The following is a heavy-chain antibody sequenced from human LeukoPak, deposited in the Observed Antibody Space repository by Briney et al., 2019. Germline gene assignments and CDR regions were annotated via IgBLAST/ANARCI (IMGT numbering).Heavy chain of an antibody. D-gene: IGHD3-16*01. CDR1: GYALTELS. Sequence: ASVKVSCKVSGYALTELSMQWVRQAPGKGPEWMGGFDRENDETIYAQKFQGRVTMTEDISTNTAYMELSSLRSDDTAVYYCATRPPYVSDPLTDYWGQGTLVTVSS. J-gene: IGHJ4*02. CDR3: ATRPPYVSDPLTDY. CDR2: FDRENDET. V-gene: IGHV1-24*01.